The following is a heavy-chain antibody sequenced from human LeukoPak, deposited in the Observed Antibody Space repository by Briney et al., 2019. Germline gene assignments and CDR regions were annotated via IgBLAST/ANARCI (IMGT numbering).Heavy chain of an antibody. J-gene: IGHJ4*02. D-gene: IGHD2-2*01. V-gene: IGHV4-39*07. CDR2: IYYSGST. CDR1: GGSISSSNYY. Sequence: SETLSLTCTVSGGSISSSNYYWGWIRQPPGKGLEWIGSIYYSGSTYYNPSLKSRVTISVDTSKNQFSLKLSSVTAADTAVYYCARGQGYCSSTSCFSLDYFDYWGQGTLVTVSS. CDR3: ARGQGYCSSTSCFSLDYFDY.